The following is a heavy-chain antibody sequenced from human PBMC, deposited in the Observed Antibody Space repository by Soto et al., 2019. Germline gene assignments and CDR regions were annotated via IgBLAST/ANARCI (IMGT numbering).Heavy chain of an antibody. CDR1: GYTFTSYG. CDR2: ISAYNGNT. Sequence: ASVKVSCKASGYTFTSYGISWVRQAPGQGLQGMGWISAYNGNTNYAQKLQGRVTMTTDTSTSTAYMELRSLRSDDTAVYYCARSGYCSGGSCSLNYFDYANYWGQGTLVTVSS. D-gene: IGHD2-15*01. V-gene: IGHV1-18*01. CDR3: ARSGYCSGGSCSLNYFDYANY. J-gene: IGHJ4*02.